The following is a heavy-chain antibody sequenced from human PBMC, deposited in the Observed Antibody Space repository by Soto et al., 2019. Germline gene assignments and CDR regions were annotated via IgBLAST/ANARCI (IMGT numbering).Heavy chain of an antibody. CDR2: IDPSDSYI. CDR1: GYSFTSYW. CDR3: ARHIVHASTRTYFDY. V-gene: IGHV5-10-1*01. D-gene: IGHD3-16*02. Sequence: GESLKISCKGSGYSFTSYWINWVRQMPGKGLEWMGTIDPSDSYINYSPSFQGHVTISADKSISTAHLQWSSLKASDTAMYYCARHIVHASTRTYFDYWGQGTLVTVSS. J-gene: IGHJ4*02.